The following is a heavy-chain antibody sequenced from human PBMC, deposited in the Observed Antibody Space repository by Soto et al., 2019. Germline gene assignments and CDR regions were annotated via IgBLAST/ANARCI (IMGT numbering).Heavy chain of an antibody. CDR2: IYYSGST. CDR1: GGSISSSSYY. V-gene: IGHV4-39*01. J-gene: IGHJ5*02. D-gene: IGHD6-13*01. CDR3: ARHFISLTDSSSWYVRWFDP. Sequence: SETLSLTCTVSGGSISSSSYYWGWIRQPPGKGLEWIGSIYYSGSTYYNPSLKSRVTISVDTSKNQFSLKLSSVTAADTAVYYCARHFISLTDSSSWYVRWFDPWGQGTLVTVSS.